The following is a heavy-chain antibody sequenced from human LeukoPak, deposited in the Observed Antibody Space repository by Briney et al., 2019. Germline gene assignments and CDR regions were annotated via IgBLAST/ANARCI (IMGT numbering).Heavy chain of an antibody. CDR2: ISVDGSNK. CDR1: GFTFSSYA. V-gene: IGHV3-30-3*01. CDR3: ARGGYGDYSSYYYGMDV. Sequence: GRSLRLSCAASGFTFSSYAMHWVRQAPGKGLEGGPVISVDGSNKYYADSVKGRFTISRDNSKNTLYLQMNSLRAEDTAVYYCARGGYGDYSSYYYGMDVWGQGTTVTVSS. D-gene: IGHD4-17*01. J-gene: IGHJ6*02.